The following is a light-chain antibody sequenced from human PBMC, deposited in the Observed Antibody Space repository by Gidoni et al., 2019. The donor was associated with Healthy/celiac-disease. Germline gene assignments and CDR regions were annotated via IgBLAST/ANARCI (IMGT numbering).Light chain of an antibody. CDR2: DAS. CDR3: QQRSNWLSWT. J-gene: IGKJ1*01. CDR1: QSVSSY. V-gene: IGKV3-11*01. Sequence: EIVLTQSPATLSLSPGERATLSCRASQSVSSYLAWYQQKPVQAPRLLIYDASNRATGIPARFSGSGSGTDFTLTISSLEPEDFAVDYCQQRSNWLSWTFGQXTKVEIK.